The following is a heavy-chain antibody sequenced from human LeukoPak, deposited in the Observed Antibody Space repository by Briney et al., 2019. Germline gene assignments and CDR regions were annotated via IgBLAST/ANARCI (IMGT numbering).Heavy chain of an antibody. J-gene: IGHJ4*02. CDR3: ARSPRAMIVVVRYIFNY. Sequence: SETLSLTCTVSGGSISSYYWSWTRPPAGKRLEWIGRLYTSGSTNYNPSLKSRVTMSVDTSKNQFSLKLSSVTAADTAVYYCARSPRAMIVVVRYIFNYWGQGNLVTVSS. CDR2: LYTSGST. CDR1: GGSISSYY. D-gene: IGHD3-22*01. V-gene: IGHV4-4*07.